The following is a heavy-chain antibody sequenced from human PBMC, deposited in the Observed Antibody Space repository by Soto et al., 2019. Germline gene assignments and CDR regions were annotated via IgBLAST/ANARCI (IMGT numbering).Heavy chain of an antibody. D-gene: IGHD3-3*01. V-gene: IGHV1-18*01. CDR2: ISAYNGNT. CDR3: ARDGLRFLEWLLISGMDV. CDR1: GYTFTSYG. J-gene: IGHJ6*02. Sequence: ASVKVSCKASGYTFTSYGISWVRQAPGQGLEWMGWISAYNGNTNYAQKLQGRVTMTTDTSTSTAYMELRSLRSDDTAVYYCARDGLRFLEWLLISGMDVWGQGTTVTVSS.